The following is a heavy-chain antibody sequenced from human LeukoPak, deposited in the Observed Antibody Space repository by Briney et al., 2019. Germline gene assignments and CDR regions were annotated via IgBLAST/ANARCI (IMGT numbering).Heavy chain of an antibody. J-gene: IGHJ4*02. CDR1: GFTFSSHD. D-gene: IGHD5-12*01. V-gene: IGHV3-13*04. CDR3: ARARYSGYDSPHFDY. CDR2: IGTAGDT. Sequence: GGSLRLSCAASGFTFSSHDMHWVRQATGKGLEWVSAIGTAGDTYYPGSVKGRFTISRENAKNSLYLQMNSLRAGDTAVYYCARARYSGYDSPHFDYWGQGTLVTVSS.